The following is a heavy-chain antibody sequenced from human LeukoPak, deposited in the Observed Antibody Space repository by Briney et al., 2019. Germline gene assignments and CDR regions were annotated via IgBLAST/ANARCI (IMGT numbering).Heavy chain of an antibody. CDR1: GGSISGYK. V-gene: IGHV4-59*01. D-gene: IGHD3-3*01. CDR2: IYDTGST. CDR3: ARFWSGFDY. J-gene: IGHJ4*02. Sequence: SETLSLTCSVSGGSISGYKWTWIRQPPGTGPEWIGYIYDTGSTNCNSSLRSRVTISVDTSRNQFSLKLHSVTAADTAVYYCARFWSGFDYWGQGALVTVSS.